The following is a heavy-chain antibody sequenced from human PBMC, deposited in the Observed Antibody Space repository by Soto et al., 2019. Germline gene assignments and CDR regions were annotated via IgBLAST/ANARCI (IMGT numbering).Heavy chain of an antibody. CDR3: ARGDYDFWTGSPKNNRFDP. CDR1: GGSVSSATYS. J-gene: IGHJ5*02. CDR2: IYYSGST. Sequence: SETLSLTCTVSGGSVSSATYSWNWIRQPPGKGLEWIGNIYYSGSTNYNPSLKSRVTISVDTSKNQFSLKLRSVTAADTAVYYCARGDYDFWTGSPKNNRFDPWGQGNLVTVSS. D-gene: IGHD3-3*01. V-gene: IGHV4-61*01.